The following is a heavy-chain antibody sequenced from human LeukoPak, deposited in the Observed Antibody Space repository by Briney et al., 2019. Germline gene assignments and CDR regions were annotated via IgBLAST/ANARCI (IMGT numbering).Heavy chain of an antibody. CDR2: ISYDGSNK. J-gene: IGHJ4*02. V-gene: IGHV3-30*04. CDR1: GFTLSSYA. Sequence: GRSLRLSCAASGFTLSSYAMHWVRQAPGKGLEWVAVISYDGSNKYYADSVKGRFTISRDNSKNTLYLQMNSLRAEDTAVYYCARESSVAPFDYWGQGTLVTVSS. D-gene: IGHD5-12*01. CDR3: ARESSVAPFDY.